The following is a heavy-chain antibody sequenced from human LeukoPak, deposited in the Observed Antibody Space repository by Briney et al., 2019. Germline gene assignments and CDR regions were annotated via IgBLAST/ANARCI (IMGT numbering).Heavy chain of an antibody. CDR2: IYYSGST. Sequence: SETLSLTCTVSGGSISSSSYYWGWIRQPPGKGLEWIGSIYYSGSTYYNPSLKSRVTISVDTSKNQFSLKLSSVTAADTAVYYCAREYYYDSSGPSTPFDYWGQGTLVTVSS. CDR1: GGSISSSSYY. J-gene: IGHJ4*02. V-gene: IGHV4-39*07. CDR3: AREYYYDSSGPSTPFDY. D-gene: IGHD3-22*01.